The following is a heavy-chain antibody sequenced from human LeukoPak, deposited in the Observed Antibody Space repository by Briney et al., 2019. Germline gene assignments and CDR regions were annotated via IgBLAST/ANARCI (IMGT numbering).Heavy chain of an antibody. CDR2: IYYNGRT. V-gene: IGHV4-39*01. J-gene: IGHJ3*01. Sequence: SSETLSLTCTVSGDSINNNNYYWGWIRQPPGEGLEWIGNIYYNGRTYYSPSLKSRGTISVDTSNNQFSLKLNSVTAADTAVYYCARITDRTIFGEIMHGFDVWGQGTPVTVSS. CDR1: GDSINNNNYY. D-gene: IGHD3-3*01. CDR3: ARITDRTIFGEIMHGFDV.